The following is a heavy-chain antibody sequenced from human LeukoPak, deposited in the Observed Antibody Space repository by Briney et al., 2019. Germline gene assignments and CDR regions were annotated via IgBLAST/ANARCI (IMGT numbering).Heavy chain of an antibody. CDR2: IYTSGST. D-gene: IGHD1-7*01. J-gene: IGHJ5*02. CDR1: GGSISSYY. V-gene: IGHV4-4*07. CDR3: AITRGTTEVWWFDP. Sequence: PSETLSLTCTVSGGSISSYYWCWIRQPAGKGLEWIGRIYTSGSTNYNPSLKSRVTMSVDMSKNQFSLKLSSVTAADTAVYYCAITRGTTEVWWFDPWGQGTLVTVSS.